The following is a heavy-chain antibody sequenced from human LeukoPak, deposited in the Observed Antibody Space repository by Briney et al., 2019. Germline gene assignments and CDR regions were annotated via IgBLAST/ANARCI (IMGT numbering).Heavy chain of an antibody. CDR2: ISGSGGST. V-gene: IGHV3-23*01. Sequence: GGSLRLSCAASGFTFANAWMSWVRQAPGKGLEWVSAISGSGGSTYYADSVKGRFTISRDNSKNTLYLQMNSLRAEDTAVYYCAKDPRGGKPYYFDYWGQGTLVTVSS. CDR3: AKDPRGGKPYYFDY. CDR1: GFTFANAW. D-gene: IGHD4-23*01. J-gene: IGHJ4*02.